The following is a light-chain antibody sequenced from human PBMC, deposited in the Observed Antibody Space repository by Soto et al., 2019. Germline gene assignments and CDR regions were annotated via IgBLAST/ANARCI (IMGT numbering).Light chain of an antibody. CDR3: QQYDISPQT. CDR2: GAS. J-gene: IGKJ1*01. V-gene: IGKV3-20*01. CDR1: QRVSSTY. Sequence: EIVLTQSPGTLSLSPGERATLSCRASQRVSSTYLAWYQHKPGQAPRLLIYGASSRATGIPDRFSGSGSGTDFTLTISRLEPEDFAVYYCQQYDISPQTFGQGTEVEVK.